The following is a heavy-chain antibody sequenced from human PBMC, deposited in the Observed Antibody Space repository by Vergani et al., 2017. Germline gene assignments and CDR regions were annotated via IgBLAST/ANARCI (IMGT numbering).Heavy chain of an antibody. CDR1: GFTFSSYS. D-gene: IGHD2-2*01. J-gene: IGHJ4*02. CDR2: ISSSSSYI. Sequence: EVQLVESGGGLVKPGGSLRLSCAASGFTFSSYSMNWVRQAPGKGLEWVSSISSSSSYIYYADSVKGRFTISRDNAKNSLYLQMNSLRAEDTAVYYCARQYCSSTSCYVDYWGQGTLVTVSS. V-gene: IGHV3-21*04. CDR3: ARQYCSSTSCYVDY.